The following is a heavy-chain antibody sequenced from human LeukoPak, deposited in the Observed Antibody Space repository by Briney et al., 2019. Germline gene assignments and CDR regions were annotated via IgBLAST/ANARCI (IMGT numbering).Heavy chain of an antibody. CDR1: GYSFTSYW. V-gene: IGHV5-51*01. CDR2: IYPGDCDT. Sequence: GESLKISCKGSGYSFTSYWHGWVRQMPGKGLEWMGIIYPGDCDTRYRPSFQGQVTISSDESISTANLQWNSRKPSHTAMYYCARHLSGTTFWFDLWGQGTLDTVSS. J-gene: IGHJ5*02. CDR3: ARHLSGTTFWFDL. D-gene: IGHD1-20*01.